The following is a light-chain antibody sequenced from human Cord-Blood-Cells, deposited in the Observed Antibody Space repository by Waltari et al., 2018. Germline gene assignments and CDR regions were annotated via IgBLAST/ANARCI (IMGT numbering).Light chain of an antibody. CDR2: QDS. CDR3: QAWDSSTAV. V-gene: IGLV3-1*01. CDR1: KLGXXY. J-gene: IGLJ3*02. Sequence: SYELTQPPSVSVSPXXTAXXXCSGDKLGXXYACWYQQKPGQSPVLVIYQDSKRPSGFPERFSGSNSGNTATLTISGTQAMDEADYYCQAWDSSTAVFGGGTKLXXL.